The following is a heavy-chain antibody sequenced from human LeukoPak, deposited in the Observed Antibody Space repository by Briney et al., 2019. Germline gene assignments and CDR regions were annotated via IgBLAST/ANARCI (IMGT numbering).Heavy chain of an antibody. V-gene: IGHV3-23*01. D-gene: IGHD3-22*01. Sequence: GSLRLSCAASGFTFSSYAMSWVRQAPGKGLEWVSAISGSGGSTYYADSVKGRFTISRDNSKNTLYLQMNSLRAEDTAVYYCAKDLRYYDSSGYYTKASDAFDIWGQGTMVTVSS. J-gene: IGHJ3*02. CDR1: GFTFSSYA. CDR2: ISGSGGST. CDR3: AKDLRYYDSSGYYTKASDAFDI.